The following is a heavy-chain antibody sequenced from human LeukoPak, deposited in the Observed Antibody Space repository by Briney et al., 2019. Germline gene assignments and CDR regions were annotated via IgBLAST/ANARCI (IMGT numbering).Heavy chain of an antibody. J-gene: IGHJ4*02. CDR3: AKDRGSYFDY. D-gene: IGHD1-26*01. Sequence: ASVKVSCKASGYTFTGYYMHWVRQAPGQGLKWMGWINTNTGNPTYAQGFTGRFVFSLDTSVSTAYLQISSLEAEDTAVYYCAKDRGSYFDYWGQGTLVTVSS. CDR2: INTNTGNP. CDR1: GYTFTGYY. V-gene: IGHV7-4-1*02.